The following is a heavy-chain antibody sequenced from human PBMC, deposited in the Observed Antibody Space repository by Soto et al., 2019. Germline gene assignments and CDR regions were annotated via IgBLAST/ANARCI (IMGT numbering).Heavy chain of an antibody. Sequence: QVQLQESGPGLVKPSQTLSLTCTVSGGSISSGGYYWSWIRQHPGKGLEWIGYIYYSGSTYYNPSLKSRVTISVDSSKNQFSLKLSSVTAADTAVYYCARVRSTYYDSSGYLHFDYWGQGTLVTVSS. CDR1: GGSISSGGYY. D-gene: IGHD3-22*01. CDR3: ARVRSTYYDSSGYLHFDY. CDR2: IYYSGST. J-gene: IGHJ4*02. V-gene: IGHV4-31*03.